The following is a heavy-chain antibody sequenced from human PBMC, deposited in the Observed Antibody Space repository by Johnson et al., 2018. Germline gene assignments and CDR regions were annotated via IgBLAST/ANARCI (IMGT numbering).Heavy chain of an antibody. J-gene: IGHJ3*02. CDR3: ARGAYCGGDCYSWGGAFDI. V-gene: IGHV4-4*07. CDR2: SYSSGST. Sequence: CSYSSGSTNYNPSLRSRVTMSVDTSKNQFSLKLSSVTAADTAVYYCARGAYCGGDCYSWGGAFDIWGQGTMVTVSS. D-gene: IGHD2-21*02.